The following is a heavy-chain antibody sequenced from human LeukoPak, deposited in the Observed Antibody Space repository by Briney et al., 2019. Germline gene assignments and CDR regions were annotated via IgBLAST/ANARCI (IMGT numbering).Heavy chain of an antibody. CDR2: IYHTGNI. CDR1: GASITSYY. V-gene: IGHV4-59*12. D-gene: IGHD4-23*01. CDR3: ARDAYGGNSWGWFDP. Sequence: PSETLSLTCAVSGASITSYYWTWIRQPPGKGLEWIGYIYHTGNIKYNPSLNSRVTISIDTSKNQFSLKLSSVTAADTAVYYCARDAYGGNSWGWFDPWGQGTLVTVSS. J-gene: IGHJ5*02.